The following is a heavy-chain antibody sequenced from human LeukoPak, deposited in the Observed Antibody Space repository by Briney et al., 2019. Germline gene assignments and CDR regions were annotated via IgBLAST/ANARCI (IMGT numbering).Heavy chain of an antibody. CDR1: GGSISSYY. CDR2: IHYSGST. D-gene: IGHD5-12*01. V-gene: IGHV4-59*01. J-gene: IGHJ6*03. Sequence: SETLSLTCTVSGGSISSYYWSWIRQPPGKGLEWIGYIHYSGSTHYTPSLKSRVTISVGTSKSQVSLKLRSVTAADTAVYYCARTTEGYAGGPRYSYYYYMDVWGKGTTVTISS. CDR3: ARTTEGYAGGPRYSYYYYMDV.